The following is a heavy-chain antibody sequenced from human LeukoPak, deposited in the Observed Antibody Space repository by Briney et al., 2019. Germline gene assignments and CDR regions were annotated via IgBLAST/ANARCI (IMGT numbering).Heavy chain of an antibody. D-gene: IGHD1-26*01. CDR2: IIPIFGTA. CDR1: GYTFTNYG. CDR3: ARGIRELGQPEGAFDI. Sequence: SVKVSCKASGYTFTNYGINWVRQAPGQGLEWMGGIIPIFGTANYAQKFQGRVTITADKSTSTAYMELSSLRSEDTAVYYCARGIRELGQPEGAFDIWGQGTMVTVSS. J-gene: IGHJ3*02. V-gene: IGHV1-69*06.